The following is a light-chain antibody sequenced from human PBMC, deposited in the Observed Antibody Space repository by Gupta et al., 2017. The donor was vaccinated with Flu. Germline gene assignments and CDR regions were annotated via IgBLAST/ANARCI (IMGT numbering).Light chain of an antibody. V-gene: IGKV3-11*01. CDR1: QSVSTY. J-gene: IGKJ2*01. CDR2: DTS. CDR3: QQRSDLPMYT. Sequence: EIVLTQSPATLSLSPGERAILSCRASQSVSTYLAWYQQKPGQAPRLLMYDTSKRVAGIPARFSGSGSGTDFTLTISTREPEDFAVYYCQQRSDLPMYTFGQGTRLEIK.